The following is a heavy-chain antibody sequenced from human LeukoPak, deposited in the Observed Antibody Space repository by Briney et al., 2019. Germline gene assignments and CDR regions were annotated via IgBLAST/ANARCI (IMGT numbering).Heavy chain of an antibody. CDR2: ISYDGSNK. V-gene: IGHV3-30*18. CDR1: GFTFSSYE. CDR3: AKDRVKRYSSSWLFDY. D-gene: IGHD6-13*01. J-gene: IGHJ4*02. Sequence: QPGGSLRLSCAASGFTFSSYEMNWVRQAPGKGLEWVAVISYDGSNKYYADSVKGRFTISRDNSKNTLYLQMNSLRAEDTAVYYCAKDRVKRYSSSWLFDYWGQGTLVTVSS.